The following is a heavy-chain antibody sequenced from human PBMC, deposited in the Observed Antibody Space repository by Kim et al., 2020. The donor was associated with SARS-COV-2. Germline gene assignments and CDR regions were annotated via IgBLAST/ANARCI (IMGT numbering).Heavy chain of an antibody. Sequence: GGSLRLSCAASGLTFSNAWMSWVRQAPGKGLEWVGRIRSKSDGGTIEYAAPVKGRFTISRDDSKNTLSLQMNSLKTEDTAVYYCFTWGAVNWGQGTLVTVSS. CDR3: FTWGAVN. CDR2: IRSKSDGGTI. V-gene: IGHV3-15*01. J-gene: IGHJ4*02. D-gene: IGHD3-16*01. CDR1: GLTFSNAW.